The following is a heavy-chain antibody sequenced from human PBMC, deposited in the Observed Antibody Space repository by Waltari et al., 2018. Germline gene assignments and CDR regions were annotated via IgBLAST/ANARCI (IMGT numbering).Heavy chain of an antibody. CDR1: GGSISSYY. CDR2: IYTSGST. V-gene: IGHV4-4*07. D-gene: IGHD3-3*01. Sequence: QVQLQESGPGLVKPSETLSLTRTVSGGSISSYYWSWIRQPAGKGLEWIGRIYTSGSTHYNPSLKRRVTMSVDTSKNQFSLKLSSVTAADTAVYYCARERDRPHYDFWSGYYYYFDYWGQGTLVTVSS. CDR3: ARERDRPHYDFWSGYYYYFDY. J-gene: IGHJ4*02.